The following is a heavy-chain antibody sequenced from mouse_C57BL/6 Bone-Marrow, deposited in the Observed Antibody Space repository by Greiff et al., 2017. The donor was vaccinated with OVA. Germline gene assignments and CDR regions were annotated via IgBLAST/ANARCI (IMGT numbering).Heavy chain of an antibody. CDR3: ASGDYDKSYWYFDV. CDR2: ISYDGSN. D-gene: IGHD2-4*01. CDR1: GYSITSGYY. Sequence: EVQLQESGPGLVKPSQSLSLTCSVTGYSITSGYYWNWIRQSPGNQLEWMGYISYDGSNNYNQSLKNRTSITRDTSKNQLFLKFKSVTTKNTATYSCASGDYDKSYWYFDVWGTGTSVTVSS. J-gene: IGHJ1*03. V-gene: IGHV3-6*01.